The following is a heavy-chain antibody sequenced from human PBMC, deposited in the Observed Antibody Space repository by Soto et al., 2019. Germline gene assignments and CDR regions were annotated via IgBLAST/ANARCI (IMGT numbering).Heavy chain of an antibody. CDR1: GYTLTELS. CDR2: FDPEDGET. V-gene: IGHV1-24*01. Sequence: ASVKVSCKVSGYTLTELSMHWVRQAPGKGLEWMGGFDPEDGETIYAQKFQGRVTMTEDTSTDTAYMELSSLRSEDTAVYSCATSPIIYSSRAPYGMDVWGQGTTVTVSS. CDR3: ATSPIIYSSRAPYGMDV. D-gene: IGHD6-13*01. J-gene: IGHJ6*02.